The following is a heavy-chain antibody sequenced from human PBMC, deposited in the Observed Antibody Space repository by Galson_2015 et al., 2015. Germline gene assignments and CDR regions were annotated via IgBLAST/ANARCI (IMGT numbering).Heavy chain of an antibody. CDR1: EFTFGSYY. J-gene: IGHJ4*02. D-gene: IGHD3-3*01. CDR3: ARQILDYDFWSGYYPTNFDY. V-gene: IGHV3-21*01. CDR2: IRSTTTYI. Sequence: SLRLSCAASEFTFGSYYMSWVRQAPGKGLEWVSSIRSTTTYIYYADSDTGRFTISSDNAKYSLYVRMKSLGVEDTAVYYCARQILDYDFWSGYYPTNFDYWRQGTLVTVSS.